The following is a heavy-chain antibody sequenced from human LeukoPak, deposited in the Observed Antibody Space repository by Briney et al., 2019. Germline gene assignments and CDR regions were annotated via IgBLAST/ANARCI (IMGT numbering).Heavy chain of an antibody. J-gene: IGHJ6*03. V-gene: IGHV3-7*03. CDR3: ARIVLNPYYYMDV. CDR2: IKQDGSEK. Sequence: GGSLRLSCAASGFTFSSYWMSWVRQAPGKGLEWVANIKQDGSEKYYVDSVKGRFTISRDKAKNSLYLQMNSLRAEDTAVYYCARIVLNPYYYMDVWGKGTTVTVSS. D-gene: IGHD2-15*01. CDR1: GFTFSSYW.